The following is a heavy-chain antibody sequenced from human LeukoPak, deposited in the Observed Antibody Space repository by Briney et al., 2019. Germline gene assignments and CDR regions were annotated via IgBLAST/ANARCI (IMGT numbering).Heavy chain of an antibody. V-gene: IGHV3-74*01. CDR1: GFTFSSYW. CDR3: ARGGSGSYYYYSEYFQH. Sequence: GGSLRLSCAASGFTFSSYWMHWVRQAPGKGLVWVSRINSDGSSTSYADSVRGRFTISRDNAKNTLYLQMNSLRAEDTAVYYCARGGSGSYYYYSEYFQHWGQGTLVTVSS. CDR2: INSDGSST. J-gene: IGHJ1*01. D-gene: IGHD1-26*01.